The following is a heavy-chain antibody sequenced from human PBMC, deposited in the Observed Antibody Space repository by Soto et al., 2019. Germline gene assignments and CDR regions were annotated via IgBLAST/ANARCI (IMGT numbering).Heavy chain of an antibody. CDR3: TRDASRDSSARGWFDP. V-gene: IGHV3-21*01. D-gene: IGHD6-13*01. J-gene: IGHJ5*02. CDR1: GFTFRSFT. Sequence: PGGSLRLSXAASGFTFRSFTMNWVRQAPGKGLEWVSTISSNSAYIYYTDALRGRFTLSRDNAKNSLHLQMNSLRAEDTAVYYCTRDASRDSSARGWFDPWGPGTLVTVSS. CDR2: ISSNSAYI.